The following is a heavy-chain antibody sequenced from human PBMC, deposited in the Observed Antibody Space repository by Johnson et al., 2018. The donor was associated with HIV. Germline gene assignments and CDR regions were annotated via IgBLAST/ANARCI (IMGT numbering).Heavy chain of an antibody. Sequence: QVRLVESGGGVVQAGRSLRLSCAASGFTFSSYAMHWVRQAPGKGLEWVAIISYDGSNKYYADSVKGRFTISRDNSKNTLYLQMNSLRPQDTAVYCCARTRQGAFDIWGQGTMVTVSS. CDR2: ISYDGSNK. CDR3: ARTRQGAFDI. V-gene: IGHV3-30*14. CDR1: GFTFSSYA. J-gene: IGHJ3*02.